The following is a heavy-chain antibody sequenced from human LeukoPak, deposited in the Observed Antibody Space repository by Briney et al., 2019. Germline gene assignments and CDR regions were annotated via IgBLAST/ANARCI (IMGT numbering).Heavy chain of an antibody. CDR3: AKEGSNWDVDY. V-gene: IGHV3-23*01. J-gene: IGHJ4*02. Sequence: PGGSLRLSCAASGFTFSSYAMSWVRQAPGKGLEWVSTISGRGDRTYYGDSVKGRFTISRDKSKNTLYLQMNSLRAEDTAVYYCAKEGSNWDVDYWGQGTLVTVSS. CDR2: ISGRGDRT. CDR1: GFTFSSYA. D-gene: IGHD1-1*01.